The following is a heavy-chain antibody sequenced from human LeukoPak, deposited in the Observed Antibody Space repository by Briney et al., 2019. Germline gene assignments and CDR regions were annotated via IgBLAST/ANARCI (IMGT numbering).Heavy chain of an antibody. CDR1: GYSFTTYW. V-gene: IGHV5-51*01. Sequence: PGESLKISCKASGYSFTTYWIGWVRQMPGKGLEWMGIIYPADSTAHYSPSFQGQVTISVDKSINTAYLQWSRLKASDTAMYYCARHPKSGYRGYESDYWGQGTLVTVSS. CDR2: IYPADSTA. D-gene: IGHD5-12*01. CDR3: ARHPKSGYRGYESDY. J-gene: IGHJ4*02.